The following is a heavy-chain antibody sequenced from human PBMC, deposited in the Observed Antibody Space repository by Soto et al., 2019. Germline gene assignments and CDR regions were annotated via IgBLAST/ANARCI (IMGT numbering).Heavy chain of an antibody. Sequence: QVQLVESGGGVVQPGRSLRLSCAASGFTFSSYGMHWVRQAPGKGLEWVAVISYDGSNKYYADSVKGRFTISRDNSKNTLYLQMNRLRAEDTAVYYCAKDWGCSGGSCYLYYYYYGMDVWGQGTTVTVSS. D-gene: IGHD2-15*01. CDR2: ISYDGSNK. V-gene: IGHV3-30*18. CDR3: AKDWGCSGGSCYLYYYYYGMDV. J-gene: IGHJ6*02. CDR1: GFTFSSYG.